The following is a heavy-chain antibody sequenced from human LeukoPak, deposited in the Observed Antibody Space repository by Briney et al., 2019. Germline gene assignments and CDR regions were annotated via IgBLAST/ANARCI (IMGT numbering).Heavy chain of an antibody. V-gene: IGHV3-48*03. CDR2: ISSSGSTI. Sequence: PGGSLRLSCAASGFTFSSYEMNWVRQAPGKGLEWVSYISSSGSTIYYADSVKGRFTISRDNAKNSLYLQMNSLRAEDTAVYYCARDGPMVTGTFDYWGQGTLVTVSS. CDR3: ARDGPMVTGTFDY. CDR1: GFTFSSYE. D-gene: IGHD1-20*01. J-gene: IGHJ4*02.